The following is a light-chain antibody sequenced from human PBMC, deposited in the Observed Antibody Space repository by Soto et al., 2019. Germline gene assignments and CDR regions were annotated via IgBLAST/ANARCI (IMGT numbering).Light chain of an antibody. CDR3: QQYNSDST. CDR2: KAS. CDR1: QSIGDL. Sequence: DIQMTQSPSTLSASVEDRVTMPCRASQSIGDLLAWYQQKPGKAPKLLIYKASNLESGVPSRLSGSGSGTEFTLSIRSLQPDDFATYYCQQYNSDSTFGQGTKVDIK. J-gene: IGKJ1*01. V-gene: IGKV1-5*03.